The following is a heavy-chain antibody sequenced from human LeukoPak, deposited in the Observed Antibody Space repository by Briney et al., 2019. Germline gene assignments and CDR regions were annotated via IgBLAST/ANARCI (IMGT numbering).Heavy chain of an antibody. CDR3: ASHIVVVTSNWFDP. V-gene: IGHV4-38-2*01. J-gene: IGHJ5*02. CDR2: IYHSGST. Sequence: PSETLSLTCAVSGYSISSGYYWGWIRQPPGKGLEWIGSIYHSGSTYYNPSLKSRFTISVDTSKNQFSLKLSSVTAADTAVYYCASHIVVVTSNWFDPWGQGTLVTVSS. CDR1: GYSISSGYY. D-gene: IGHD2-21*02.